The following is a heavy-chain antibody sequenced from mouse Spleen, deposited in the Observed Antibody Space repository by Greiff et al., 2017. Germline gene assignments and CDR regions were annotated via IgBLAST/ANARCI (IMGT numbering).Heavy chain of an antibody. V-gene: IGHV1-20*02. CDR1: GYSFTGYF. D-gene: IGHD1-1*01. J-gene: IGHJ4*01. CDR2: INPYNGDT. Sequence: VQLQQSGPELVKPGASVKISCKASGYSFTGYFMNWVMQSHGKSLEWIGRINPYNGDTFYNQKFKGKATLTVDKSSSTAHMELRSLASEDSAVYYCARARIYGSRDYAMDYWGQGTSVTVSS. CDR3: ARARIYGSRDYAMDY.